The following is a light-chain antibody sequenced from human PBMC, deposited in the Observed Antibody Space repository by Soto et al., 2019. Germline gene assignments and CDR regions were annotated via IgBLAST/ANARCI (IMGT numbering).Light chain of an antibody. CDR1: QSLLDSYGAQY. J-gene: IGKJ1*01. CDR3: MQARQTPRT. Sequence: DIVMTQSPLSLSVTPGEPASISCRSSQSLLDSYGAQYLDWYQQRPGESPQLLIYLGSNRASGVPDRFSGTRSGTDFRLKISRVEAEDVGVYYCMQARQTPRTFGQGTKVEIK. V-gene: IGKV2-28*01. CDR2: LGS.